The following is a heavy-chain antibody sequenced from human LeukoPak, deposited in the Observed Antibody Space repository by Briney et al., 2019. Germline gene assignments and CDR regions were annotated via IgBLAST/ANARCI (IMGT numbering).Heavy chain of an antibody. V-gene: IGHV3-53*01. CDR3: ARWVDS. Sequence: PGGSLRLSCVASGFDVGTSYMNWVRQAPGKGLEGVSLIKSGGCTIYADSVRGRFTIPRDTSNNTLYLQMNSLGAEDTAVYYCARWVDSWGQGTLVTVSS. CDR1: GFDVGTSY. CDR2: IKSGGCT. J-gene: IGHJ4*02.